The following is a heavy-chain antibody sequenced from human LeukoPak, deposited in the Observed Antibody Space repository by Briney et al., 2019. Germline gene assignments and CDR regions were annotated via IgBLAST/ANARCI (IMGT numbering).Heavy chain of an antibody. D-gene: IGHD6-13*01. V-gene: IGHV1-46*01. Sequence: GASVKVSCKASGYTFTSYYMHWVRQAPGQGLEWMGVINPSGGSTSYAQKFQGRVTMTRDTSTSTVYMELSSLRSEDAAVYYCARDRVRSSSWYYFDYWGQGTLVTVSS. CDR2: INPSGGST. CDR3: ARDRVRSSSWYYFDY. J-gene: IGHJ4*02. CDR1: GYTFTSYY.